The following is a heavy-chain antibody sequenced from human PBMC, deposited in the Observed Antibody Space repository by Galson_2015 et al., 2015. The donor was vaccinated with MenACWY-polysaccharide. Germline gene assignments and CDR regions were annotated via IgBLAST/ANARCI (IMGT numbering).Heavy chain of an antibody. CDR3: ARESEYYDSFDGFDI. Sequence: SVKVSCKASGYTFGSYAMNWVRQAPGQGLEWMGWINTNTRNPTSAPGFTGRFVFSLDTSVSTAYLQISSLKAEDTAVYYCARESEYYDSFDGFDIWGQGTMVTVSS. CDR1: GYTFGSYA. J-gene: IGHJ3*02. CDR2: INTNTRNP. D-gene: IGHD3-22*01. V-gene: IGHV7-4-1*02.